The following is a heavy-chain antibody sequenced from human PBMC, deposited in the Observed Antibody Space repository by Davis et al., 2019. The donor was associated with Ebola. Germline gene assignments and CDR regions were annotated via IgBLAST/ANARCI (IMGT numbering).Heavy chain of an antibody. CDR2: IYHSGST. V-gene: IGHV4-4*02. D-gene: IGHD3-16*01. CDR3: ARMGGKRLSTLSYYYYMDV. CDR1: GGSISSSNW. Sequence: PSETLSLTCAVSGGSISSSNWWSWVRQPPGKGLEWIGEIYHSGSTNYSPSLKSRVTISVDKSKNQFFLKLTSVTAADTAVYYCARMGGKRLSTLSYYYYMDVWGKGTTVTVSS. J-gene: IGHJ6*03.